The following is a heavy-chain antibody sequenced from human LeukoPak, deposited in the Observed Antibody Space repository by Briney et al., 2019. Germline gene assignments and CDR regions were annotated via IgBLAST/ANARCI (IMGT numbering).Heavy chain of an antibody. CDR2: IYYSGST. CDR1: GGSISSSSYY. J-gene: IGHJ4*02. V-gene: IGHV4-39*01. CDR3: ARAYSSGWYFDY. D-gene: IGHD6-19*01. Sequence: SETLSLTCTVSGGSISSSSYYWGWIRQPPGKGLEWIGSIYYSGSTYYNPSLKSRITISVDTSKNQFSLKLSSVTAADTAVYYCARAYSSGWYFDYWGQGTLVTVSS.